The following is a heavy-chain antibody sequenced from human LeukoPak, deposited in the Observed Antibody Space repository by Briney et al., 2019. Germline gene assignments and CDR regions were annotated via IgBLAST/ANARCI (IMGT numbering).Heavy chain of an antibody. V-gene: IGHV3-33*01. J-gene: IGHJ3*01. Sequence: GSLRLSCVASGLTFSNYGMHLVRQAPGKGLEWVALIWYDGLNTYYSDSVRGRFTVSRDNSNNTLWLQMNSLSAEDTAVYYCATVFGAWSYMGGFDVWGQGTMVSVSS. CDR2: IWYDGLNT. CDR3: ATVFGAWSYMGGFDV. CDR1: GLTFSNYG. D-gene: IGHD1-26*01.